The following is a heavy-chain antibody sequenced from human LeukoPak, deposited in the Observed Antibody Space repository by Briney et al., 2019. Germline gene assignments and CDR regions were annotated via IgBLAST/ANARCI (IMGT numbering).Heavy chain of an antibody. CDR1: GGSFSGYY. J-gene: IGHJ6*02. CDR3: ARDSYYEFWSGSTEYYYSGMDV. D-gene: IGHD3-3*01. CDR2: IYYSGST. Sequence: SETLSLTCAVYGGSFSGYYWSWIRQPPGKGLEWIGYIYYSGSTNYNPSLKSRVTISVDTSKNQFSLKLSSVSAADTAVYYCARDSYYEFWSGSTEYYYSGMDVWGQGTTVTVSS. V-gene: IGHV4-59*01.